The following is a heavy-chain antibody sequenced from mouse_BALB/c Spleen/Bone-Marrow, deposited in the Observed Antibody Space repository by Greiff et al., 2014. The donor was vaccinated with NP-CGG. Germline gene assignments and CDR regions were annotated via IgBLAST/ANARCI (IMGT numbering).Heavy chain of an antibody. Sequence: EVQLKQSGAELVKPGASVKLSCTASGFNIKDTYMHWVKQRPEQGLEWIGRIDPANGNTKYDPKFQGKATITADTSSNTAYLQLSNLTSEDTAVYYCASYYGGSSDGFAYWGQGTLVTVSA. CDR3: ASYYGGSSDGFAY. V-gene: IGHV14-3*02. J-gene: IGHJ3*01. CDR2: IDPANGNT. D-gene: IGHD1-1*01. CDR1: GFNIKDTY.